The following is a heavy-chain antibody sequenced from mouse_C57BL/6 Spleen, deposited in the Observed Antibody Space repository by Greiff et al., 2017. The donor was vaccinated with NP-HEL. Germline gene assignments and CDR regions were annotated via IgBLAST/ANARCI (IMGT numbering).Heavy chain of an antibody. V-gene: IGHV5-6*01. Sequence: EVKLMESGGDLVKPGGSLKLSCAASGFTFSSYGMSWVRQTPDKRLEWVATISSGGSYTYYPDSVKGRFTISRDNAKNTLYLQMSSLKSEDTAMYYCARYPLITTVVDAMDYWGQGTSVTVSS. D-gene: IGHD1-1*01. CDR1: GFTFSSYG. CDR2: ISSGGSYT. CDR3: ARYPLITTVVDAMDY. J-gene: IGHJ4*01.